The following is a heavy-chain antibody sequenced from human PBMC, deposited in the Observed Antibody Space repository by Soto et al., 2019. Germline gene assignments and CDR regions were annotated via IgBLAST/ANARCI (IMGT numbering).Heavy chain of an antibody. CDR2: VSAYNGNT. D-gene: IGHD3-9*01. Sequence: ASVKVSCKASGYTFTNYDINWVRQAPGQGLEWMGWVSAYNGNTNYAQRLQGRVTMTTDTSTSTAHMELRSLRSDDTAVYYCARDYGVGGYYDLLTGYYRAPSICGQGTLVTVSA. CDR3: ARDYGVGGYYDLLTGYYRAPSI. J-gene: IGHJ4*02. CDR1: GYTFTNYD. V-gene: IGHV1-18*04.